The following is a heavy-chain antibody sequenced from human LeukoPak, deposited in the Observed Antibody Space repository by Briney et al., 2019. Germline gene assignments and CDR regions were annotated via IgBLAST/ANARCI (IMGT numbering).Heavy chain of an antibody. CDR3: AKLPRIASDI. Sequence: GGSLRLSCAASGFRFSSYAMSWVRQAPGKGLEWVSDISGSGGSTYYADSVKGRFTISRDNSKNTLYLQMNSLRAEDTAVYYCAKLPRIASDIWGQGTMVTVSS. J-gene: IGHJ3*02. V-gene: IGHV3-23*01. CDR1: GFRFSSYA. CDR2: ISGSGGST.